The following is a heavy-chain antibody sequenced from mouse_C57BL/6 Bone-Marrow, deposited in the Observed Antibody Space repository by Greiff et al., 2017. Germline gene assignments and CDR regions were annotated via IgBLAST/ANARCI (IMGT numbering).Heavy chain of an antibody. D-gene: IGHD2-3*01. CDR1: GFNIKDDY. J-gene: IGHJ4*01. CDR2: IDPENGDT. CDR3: TTPDGYYYAMDY. V-gene: IGHV14-4*01. Sequence: EVKLQESGAELVRPGASVKLSCTASGFNIKDDYMHWVKQRPEQGLEWIGWIDPENGDTEYASKFQGKATITADTSSNTAYLQLSSLTSEDTAVYYCTTPDGYYYAMDYWGQGTSVTVSS.